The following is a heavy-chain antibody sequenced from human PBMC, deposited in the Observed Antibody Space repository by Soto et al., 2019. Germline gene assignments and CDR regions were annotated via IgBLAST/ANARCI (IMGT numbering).Heavy chain of an antibody. J-gene: IGHJ5*02. V-gene: IGHV4-39*01. Sequence: PSETLSLTCTVSGGSISSSSYYWGWIRQPPGKGLEWIGSIYYSGSTYYNPSLKSRVTISVDTSKNQFSLKLSSVTAADTAVYYCASPKIAFYNWFDPWGQGILVTVSS. D-gene: IGHD3-3*02. CDR2: IYYSGST. CDR1: GGSISSSSYY. CDR3: ASPKIAFYNWFDP.